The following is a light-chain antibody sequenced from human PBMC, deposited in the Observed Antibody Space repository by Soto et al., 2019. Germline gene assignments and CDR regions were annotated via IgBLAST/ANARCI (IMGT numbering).Light chain of an antibody. Sequence: SFSNYLNWYQQKEGRAPSLLIYAATTLQSGVPSRFSGSRSGTDFSLTISGLQREDFGTYYCQQGYRSPRTLGQGTKVDIK. CDR3: QQGYRSPRT. J-gene: IGKJ1*01. CDR2: AAT. CDR1: SFSNY. V-gene: IGKV1-39*01.